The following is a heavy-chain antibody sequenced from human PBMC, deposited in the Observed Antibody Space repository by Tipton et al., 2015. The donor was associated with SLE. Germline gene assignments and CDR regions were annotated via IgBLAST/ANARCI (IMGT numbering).Heavy chain of an antibody. J-gene: IGHJ4*02. CDR1: GGSVRSANYL. CDR2: IYPSGST. CDR3: ARGAKPSFDY. Sequence: TLSLTCTVSGGSVRSANYLWTWIRQPAGKGLGWIGRIYPSGSTNYTPSLKRRVTISLDTSKNQFSPNLGSVTAADTAVYFGARGAKPSFDYWGQGTLVTVSS. V-gene: IGHV4-61*02. D-gene: IGHD1-14*01.